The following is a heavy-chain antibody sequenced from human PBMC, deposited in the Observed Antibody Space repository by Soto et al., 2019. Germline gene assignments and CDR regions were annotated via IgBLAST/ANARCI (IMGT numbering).Heavy chain of an antibody. CDR3: AHRGSYDYVWGSYRVTVFDY. J-gene: IGHJ4*02. CDR1: GFSLTTSGVG. Sequence: QITLKESGPTLVKPTQTLTLTCTFSGFSLTTSGVGVGWIRQPPGKALEWLALIYWDDDKRYSPSLKSRLTITKDTSKNQVVLTMTNMDPVDTATYYGAHRGSYDYVWGSYRVTVFDYWGQGTLVTVSS. D-gene: IGHD3-16*02. V-gene: IGHV2-5*02. CDR2: IYWDDDK.